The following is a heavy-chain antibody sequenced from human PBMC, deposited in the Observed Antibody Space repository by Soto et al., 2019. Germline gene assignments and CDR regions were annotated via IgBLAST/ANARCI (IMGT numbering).Heavy chain of an antibody. V-gene: IGHV3-15*01. CDR2: IKSKTDGGTT. Sequence: GSLRLSCAASGFTFSNAWMSWVRQAPGKGLEWVGRIKSKTDGGTTDYAAPVKGRFTISRDDSKNTLYLQMNSLKTEDTAVYYCTTAPYIWGSYLSNYWGQGTLVTVSS. D-gene: IGHD3-16*02. CDR1: GFTFSNAW. CDR3: TTAPYIWGSYLSNY. J-gene: IGHJ4*02.